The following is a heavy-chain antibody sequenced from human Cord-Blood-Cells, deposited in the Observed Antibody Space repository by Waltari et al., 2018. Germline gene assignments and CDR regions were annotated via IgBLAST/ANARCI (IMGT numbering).Heavy chain of an antibody. Sequence: QVQLQESGPGLVKPSETLSLTCAVSGYSISSGYYWGWIRQPPGKGLGWIGSIYHSGSTYYNPSLKSRVTISVDTSKNQFSLKLSSVTAADTAVYYCARGGGYSSSHDAFDIWGQGTMVTVSS. CDR2: IYHSGST. D-gene: IGHD6-6*01. J-gene: IGHJ3*02. CDR3: ARGGGYSSSHDAFDI. V-gene: IGHV4-38-2*01. CDR1: GYSISSGYY.